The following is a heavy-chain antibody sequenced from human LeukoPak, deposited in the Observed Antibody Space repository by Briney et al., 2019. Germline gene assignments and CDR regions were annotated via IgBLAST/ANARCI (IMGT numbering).Heavy chain of an antibody. J-gene: IGHJ4*02. CDR2: IYTSGST. D-gene: IGHD2-2*01. V-gene: IGHV4-4*07. Sequence: ETLXLTCTVSXGSISSYYWSWLRQPAGKGLGWIGRIYTSGSTNYNPSLKSRVTMSVDTSKNQFSLKLSSVTAADTAVYYCARDWMYCSSTSCFFDYWGQGTLVTVSS. CDR3: ARDWMYCSSTSCFFDY. CDR1: XGSISSYY.